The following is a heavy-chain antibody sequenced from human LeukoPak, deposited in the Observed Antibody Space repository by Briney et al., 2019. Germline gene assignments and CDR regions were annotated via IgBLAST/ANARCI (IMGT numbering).Heavy chain of an antibody. CDR2: IYYSGST. D-gene: IGHD6-13*01. V-gene: IGHV4-39*01. J-gene: IGHJ4*02. CDR1: VGSISSSSYY. CDR3: ASQAVGYSSSRRFDY. Sequence: PSQTLSLICSVSVGSISSSSYYCGSIRQPPGKGLGWIGCIYYSGSTSYDPSLKRRVPIHVDTSKQQFSLEPSSVSDGDAAVYYCASQAVGYSSSRRFDYWGQGTLLTVSS.